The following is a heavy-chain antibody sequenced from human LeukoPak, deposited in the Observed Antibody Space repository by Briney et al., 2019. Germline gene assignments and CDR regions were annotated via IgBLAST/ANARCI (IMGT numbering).Heavy chain of an antibody. J-gene: IGHJ4*02. CDR2: IYSGGST. D-gene: IGHD3-9*01. V-gene: IGHV3-66*01. CDR1: GFTVSSNY. CDR3: ARIARPLRYNY. Sequence: GGSLRLSCAASGFTVSSNYMSWVRQAPGKGLEWVSVIYSGGSTYYADSVKGRFTISRDNSKNTLYLQMNSLRAEDTAVYYCARIARPLRYNYWGQGTLVTVSS.